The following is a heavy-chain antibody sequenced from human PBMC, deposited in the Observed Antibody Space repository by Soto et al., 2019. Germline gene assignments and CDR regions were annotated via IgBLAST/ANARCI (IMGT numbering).Heavy chain of an antibody. J-gene: IGHJ3*02. D-gene: IGHD2-15*01. CDR2: IIANNGNT. Sequence: GASVKVSCKASGYTFTSYGISWVRQAPGQGLEWMGWIIANNGNTNYAQKLQGRVTMTTDTSTSTAYMELRSLRSDDTAVYYCARDLDIVVVAAATGGDAFDIWGQGTMVTVSS. CDR1: GYTFTSYG. V-gene: IGHV1-18*04. CDR3: ARDLDIVVVAAATGGDAFDI.